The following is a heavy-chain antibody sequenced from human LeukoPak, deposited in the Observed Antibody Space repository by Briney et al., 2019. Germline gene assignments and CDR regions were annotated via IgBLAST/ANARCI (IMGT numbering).Heavy chain of an antibody. V-gene: IGHV3-33*01. J-gene: IGHJ4*02. CDR1: GFTFSSYG. CDR3: ARGESRSQRRDYFDY. Sequence: GGSLRLSCAASGFTFSSYGMHWVRQAPGKGLEWVAVIWYDGSNKYYADSVKGRFTISRDNSKNTLYLQMNSLRAGDTAVYYCARGESRSQRRDYFDYWGQGTLVTVSS. CDR2: IWYDGSNK.